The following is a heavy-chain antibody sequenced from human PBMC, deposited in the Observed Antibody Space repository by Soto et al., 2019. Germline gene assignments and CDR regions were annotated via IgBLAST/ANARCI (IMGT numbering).Heavy chain of an antibody. CDR2: INHSGST. Sequence: TSETLSLTCAVYGVSFSGYYWSWIRQPPGKGLEWIGEINHSGSTNYNPSLKSRVTISVDTSKNQFSLKLSSVTAADTAVYYCARVSDYGDYKSFDYWGQGTLVTVSS. CDR1: GVSFSGYY. V-gene: IGHV4-34*01. CDR3: ARVSDYGDYKSFDY. J-gene: IGHJ4*02. D-gene: IGHD4-17*01.